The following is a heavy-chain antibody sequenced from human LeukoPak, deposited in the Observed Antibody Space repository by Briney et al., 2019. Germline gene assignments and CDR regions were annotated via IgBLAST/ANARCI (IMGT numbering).Heavy chain of an antibody. CDR2: ISSSGSTI. CDR1: GFTFSSYE. J-gene: IGHJ6*03. Sequence: QAGGSLRLSCAASGFTFSSYEMNWVRQAPGKGLEWVSYISSSGSTIYYADSVKGRFTISRDNAKNSLYLQMNSLRAEDTAVYYCARGRSSSWPYYYYYMDVWGKGTTVTISS. D-gene: IGHD6-13*01. V-gene: IGHV3-48*03. CDR3: ARGRSSSWPYYYYYMDV.